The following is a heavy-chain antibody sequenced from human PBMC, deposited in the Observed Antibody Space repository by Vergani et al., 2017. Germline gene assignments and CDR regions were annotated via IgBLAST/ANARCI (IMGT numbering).Heavy chain of an antibody. J-gene: IGHJ2*01. CDR2: IYNSGNG. V-gene: IGHV4-39*01. D-gene: IGHD3-16*01. CDR3: ASGKYYSDSTSHFRGRYFDV. CDR1: GDSIISRSYY. Sequence: QMQLQESGPGLVKASATLSLTCTVSGDSIISRSYYWGWIRQPPGKGLEGIGSIYNSGNGDSSSSLKSRVSISADTSTNQFSLRLTSVTAADTAVYYCASGKYYSDSTSHFRGRYFDVWGRGTLVTVPS.